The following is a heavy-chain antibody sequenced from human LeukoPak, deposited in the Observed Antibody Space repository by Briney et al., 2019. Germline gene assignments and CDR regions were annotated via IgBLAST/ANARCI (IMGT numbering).Heavy chain of an antibody. Sequence: PGGSLRLSCVVSGFTFNSYAMNWVRQAPGKGLEWVSYISSSGSTIYYADSVKGRFTISRDNAKNSLYLQMNSLRAEDTAVYYCAELGITMIGGVWGKGTTVTISS. J-gene: IGHJ6*04. V-gene: IGHV3-48*03. CDR1: GFTFNSYA. CDR3: AELGITMIGGV. CDR2: ISSSGSTI. D-gene: IGHD3-10*02.